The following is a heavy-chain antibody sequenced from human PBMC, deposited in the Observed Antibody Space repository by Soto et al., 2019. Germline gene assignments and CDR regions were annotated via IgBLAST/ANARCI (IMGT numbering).Heavy chain of an antibody. CDR3: SGLFDYVSSGYHLNY. CDR1: GGSISSSSSY. Sequence: SETLSLTSTVSGGSISSSSSYWGWIRQPPGKGLEWVGSIYYLGNTYYNPSLGGRVSISVDPSKNQFSLKLNSVTAADKAVFYCSGLFDYVSSGYHLNYFGQVSLVTVSS. D-gene: IGHD3-22*01. CDR2: IYYLGNT. V-gene: IGHV4-39*01. J-gene: IGHJ4*02.